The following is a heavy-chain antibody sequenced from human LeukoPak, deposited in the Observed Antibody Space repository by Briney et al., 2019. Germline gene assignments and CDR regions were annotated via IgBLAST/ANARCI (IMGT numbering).Heavy chain of an antibody. Sequence: PSETLSLTCTVSGGSISSYFWSCIRQPPGKGLEWIGYIYYSGSTNHNPSLKSRVTISVDTSKNQFSLRLNSVTAADTAVYYCAKDSSGFVYWGQGTLVTVSS. CDR1: GGSISSYF. CDR3: AKDSSGFVY. J-gene: IGHJ4*02. V-gene: IGHV4-59*01. D-gene: IGHD6-19*01. CDR2: IYYSGST.